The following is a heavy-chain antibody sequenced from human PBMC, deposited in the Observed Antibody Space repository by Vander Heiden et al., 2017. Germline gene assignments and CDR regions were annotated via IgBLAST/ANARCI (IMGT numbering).Heavy chain of an antibody. J-gene: IGHJ4*02. CDR1: GGSISSSNYF. Sequence: QLQLQESGPRLVKPSETLSLPCSVSGGSISSSNYFWGWIRQPPGKGLEWIGSVYDNGDTYYNSSLTSRVTVSVDTSKNQFSLKLTSVTAADTAVYFCARSRSGTIDFWGQGTLVTVSS. D-gene: IGHD1-7*01. CDR2: VYDNGDT. CDR3: ARSRSGTIDF. V-gene: IGHV4-39*01.